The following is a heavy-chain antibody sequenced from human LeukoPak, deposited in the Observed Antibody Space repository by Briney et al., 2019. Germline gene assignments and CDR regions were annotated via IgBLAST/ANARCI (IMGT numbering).Heavy chain of an antibody. Sequence: SETLSLTCAVYGGSFSDYYWTWIRQPPGKGLEWIGEINHSGSPNNNPSLKSRVSISFDTSKNQFSLKLSSVTAADTAVYYCAREKDVDTAMVKYFDYWGQGTLVTVSS. CDR3: AREKDVDTAMVKYFDY. CDR2: INHSGSP. D-gene: IGHD5-18*01. CDR1: GGSFSDYY. J-gene: IGHJ4*02. V-gene: IGHV4-34*01.